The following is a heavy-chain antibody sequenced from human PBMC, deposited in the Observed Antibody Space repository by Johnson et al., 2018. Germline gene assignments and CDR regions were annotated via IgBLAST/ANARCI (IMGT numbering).Heavy chain of an antibody. CDR1: GFTFSSYS. CDR3: ARVRVGRGWHYYYGMDV. V-gene: IGHV3-21*04. D-gene: IGHD6-19*01. CDR2: ISSSSSYI. J-gene: IGHJ6*02. Sequence: VQLVESGGGLVKPGGSLRLSCAASGFTFSSYSMNWVRQAPGKGLEWVSSISSSSSYIYYADSVKGRFTISRDNAKNSLYLQMNSLRAEDTAGYYWARVRVGRGWHYYYGMDVWAKGPRSPSP.